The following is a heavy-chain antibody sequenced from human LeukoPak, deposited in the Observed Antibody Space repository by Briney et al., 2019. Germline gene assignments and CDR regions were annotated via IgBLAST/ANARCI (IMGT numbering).Heavy chain of an antibody. D-gene: IGHD3-3*01. J-gene: IGHJ6*03. Sequence: GGSLRLSCAASGFTFSSYSTNWVRQAPGKGLEWVSSISSSSSYIYYADSVKGRFTISRDNAKNSLYLQMNSLRAEDTAVYYCAREWGYDFWSGYLRYYYYYMDVWGKGTTVTVSS. CDR2: ISSSSSYI. CDR3: AREWGYDFWSGYLRYYYYYMDV. V-gene: IGHV3-21*01. CDR1: GFTFSSYS.